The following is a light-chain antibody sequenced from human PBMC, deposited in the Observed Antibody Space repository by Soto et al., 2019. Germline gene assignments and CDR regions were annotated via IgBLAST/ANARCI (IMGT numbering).Light chain of an antibody. J-gene: IGKJ2*01. V-gene: IGKV3-11*01. Sequence: EIVLTQSPATLSLSPGERATLSCRASQSVSSYLAWYQQKPGQAPRLLIYDASNRATGIPARFSGSGSETDFTLTISSLEPEDFADYCCQHRSIPYTFGQGTKLEIK. CDR3: QHRSIPYT. CDR2: DAS. CDR1: QSVSSY.